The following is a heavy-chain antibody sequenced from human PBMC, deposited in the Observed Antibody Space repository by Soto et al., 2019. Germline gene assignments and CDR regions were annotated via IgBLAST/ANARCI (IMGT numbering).Heavy chain of an antibody. D-gene: IGHD3-22*01. J-gene: IGHJ6*02. CDR1: GFTFSSYW. Sequence: GGSLRLSCAASGFTFSSYWMHWVRQAPGKGLVWVSRINSDGSSTSYADSVKGRFTISRDNAKNTLYLQMNSLRAEDTAVYYCARDYYDSSGYWSFGMDVWGQGTTVTVSS. CDR2: INSDGSST. CDR3: ARDYYDSSGYWSFGMDV. V-gene: IGHV3-74*01.